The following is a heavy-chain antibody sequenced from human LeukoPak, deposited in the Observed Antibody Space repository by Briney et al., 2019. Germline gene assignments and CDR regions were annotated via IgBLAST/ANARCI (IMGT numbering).Heavy chain of an antibody. CDR1: GFTFSSYG. V-gene: IGHV3-30*03. D-gene: IGHD7-27*01. CDR2: ISYDGSNK. CDR3: VRENWGDV. Sequence: PGGSLRLSCAASGFTFSSYGMHWVRQAPGKGLEWVAVISYDGSNKYYADSVKGRFTISRDNSKNTLYLQMNSLRAEDTAVYYCVRENWGDVWGQGTTVTASS. J-gene: IGHJ6*02.